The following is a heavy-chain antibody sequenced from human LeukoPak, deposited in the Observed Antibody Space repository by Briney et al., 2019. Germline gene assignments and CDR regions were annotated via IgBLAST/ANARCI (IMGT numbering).Heavy chain of an antibody. CDR1: GFTFSSYW. J-gene: IGHJ6*02. V-gene: IGHV3-74*01. Sequence: GGSLRLSCAASGFTFSSYWMHWVRQAPGKGLVWVSLINSDGSSTGYADSVEGRFTISRDNARSSLFLQMTSLRAEDTAVYFCARDDYSDSPTYYNGMDVWGQGTAVTVSS. CDR2: INSDGSST. CDR3: ARDDYSDSPTYYNGMDV. D-gene: IGHD4/OR15-4a*01.